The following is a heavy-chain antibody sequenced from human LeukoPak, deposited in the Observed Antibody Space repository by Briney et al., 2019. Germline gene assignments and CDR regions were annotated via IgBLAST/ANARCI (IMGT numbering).Heavy chain of an antibody. CDR2: ISSSGSTI. Sequence: QSGGSLRLSCAASGFTFSTYGMNWVRQAPGKGLEWVSAISSSGSTIYYADSVKGRFTISRDNAKNSLYLQMNSLRAEDTAVYYCAGESGSYYLANDYWGQGTLVTVSS. J-gene: IGHJ4*02. V-gene: IGHV3-48*04. CDR3: AGESGSYYLANDY. D-gene: IGHD1-26*01. CDR1: GFTFSTYG.